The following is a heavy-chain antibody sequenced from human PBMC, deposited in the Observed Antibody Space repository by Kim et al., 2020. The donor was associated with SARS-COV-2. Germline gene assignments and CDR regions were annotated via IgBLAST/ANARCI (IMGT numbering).Heavy chain of an antibody. CDR3: AGGTGSSWHYYGMDV. D-gene: IGHD6-13*01. J-gene: IGHJ6*02. CDR1: GGSISSYY. Sequence: SETLSLTCTVSGGSISSYYWSWIRQPPGKGLEWIGYIYYSGSTNYNPSLKSRVTISVDTSKNQFSLKLSSVTAADTAVYYCAGGTGSSWHYYGMDVWGQGTTVTVSS. V-gene: IGHV4-59*13. CDR2: IYYSGST.